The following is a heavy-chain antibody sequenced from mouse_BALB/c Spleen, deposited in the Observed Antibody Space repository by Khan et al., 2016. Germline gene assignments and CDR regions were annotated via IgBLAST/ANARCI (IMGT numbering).Heavy chain of an antibody. CDR2: IDPENGNT. D-gene: IGHD1-1*02. CDR1: GFNIKDYY. Sequence: VQLQQSGAELVRPGALVKLSCKASGFNIKDYYMNWVKQRPEQGLEWIGWIDPENGNTIYDPKFQGKASITADTSSNTAYLQLSSLTSEDTAVYYCTRMVEGYWGQGTTLTVSS. J-gene: IGHJ2*01. V-gene: IGHV14-1*02. CDR3: TRMVEGY.